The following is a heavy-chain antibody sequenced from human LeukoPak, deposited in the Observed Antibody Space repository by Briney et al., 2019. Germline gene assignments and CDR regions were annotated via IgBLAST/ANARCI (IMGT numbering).Heavy chain of an antibody. CDR1: GYTFTVYY. V-gene: IGHV1-2*02. D-gene: IGHD1-1*01. Sequence: AASLKVSCKASGYTFTVYYMHWVRQAPGGGLGWMGWINPNSGGTNYAQKFQGRVTMTRDTSISTAYMELSRLRSDDTAVYYCARAGALNWFDPWGQGTLVTVSS. CDR2: INPNSGGT. J-gene: IGHJ5*02. CDR3: ARAGALNWFDP.